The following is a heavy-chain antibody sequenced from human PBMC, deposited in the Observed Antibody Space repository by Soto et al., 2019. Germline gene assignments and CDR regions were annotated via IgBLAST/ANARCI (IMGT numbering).Heavy chain of an antibody. CDR1: GFTFSSYA. V-gene: IGHV3-23*01. CDR3: AKDPTLLRSYYFDY. D-gene: IGHD2-15*01. Sequence: GGSLRLSCAASGFTFSSYAMSWVRQAPGKGLEWVSAISGGGGSTYYADSVKGRFTISRDNSKNTLYLQMNSLRAEDTAVYYCAKDPTLLRSYYFDYWGQGTLVTVSS. J-gene: IGHJ4*02. CDR2: ISGGGGST.